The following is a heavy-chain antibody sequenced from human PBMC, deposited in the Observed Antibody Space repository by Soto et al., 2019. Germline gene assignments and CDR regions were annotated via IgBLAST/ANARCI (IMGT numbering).Heavy chain of an antibody. D-gene: IGHD3-10*01. J-gene: IGHJ5*02. CDR2: IDVGSANA. Sequence: ASVKVSCKTSGFTFSSSAVHWVLQARGHRLQWIGWIDVGSANANYAQMLQERVTISRDMSTSTAYMELSSLRPDDTAVYYCARGVGSGSYYNQYNWFDPWGQGTLVTVSS. V-gene: IGHV1-58*01. CDR1: GFTFSSSA. CDR3: ARGVGSGSYYNQYNWFDP.